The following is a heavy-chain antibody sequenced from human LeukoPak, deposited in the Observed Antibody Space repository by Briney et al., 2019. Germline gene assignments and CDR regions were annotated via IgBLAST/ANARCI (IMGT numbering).Heavy chain of an antibody. CDR3: ARGGSGWLFDY. D-gene: IGHD6-19*01. J-gene: IGHJ4*02. CDR2: IYYSGST. CDR1: GGSLSSYY. V-gene: IGHV4-59*01. Sequence: SETLSLTCTVSGGSLSSYYWSWIRQPPGKGLEWIGYIYYSGSTNYNPSLKSRVTISVDTSKNQFSLKVSSVTAADTAVYYCARGGSGWLFDYWGQGTLVTVSS.